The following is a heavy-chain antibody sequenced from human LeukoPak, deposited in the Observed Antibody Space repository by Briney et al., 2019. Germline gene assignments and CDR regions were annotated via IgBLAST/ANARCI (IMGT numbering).Heavy chain of an antibody. CDR3: ARMSWNSYNFDY. D-gene: IGHD1-7*01. J-gene: IGHJ4*02. CDR2: INPNSGGT. Sequence: ASVKVSCKASGYTFTGYYMHWVRQAPGQGLEWMGWINPNSGGTNYAQKFQGRVTMTRDTSISTTYMELSRLRSDDTAVYYCARMSWNSYNFDYWGQGTLVTVSS. V-gene: IGHV1-2*02. CDR1: GYTFTGYY.